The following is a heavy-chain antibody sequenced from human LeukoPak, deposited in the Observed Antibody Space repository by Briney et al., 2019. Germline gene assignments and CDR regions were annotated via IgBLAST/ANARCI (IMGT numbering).Heavy chain of an antibody. D-gene: IGHD2-2*01. CDR2: INSDGSST. V-gene: IGHV3-74*01. J-gene: IGHJ6*02. Sequence: QPGGSLRLSCAASGFTFSSYWMHWVRQAPGKGLVWVTRINSDGSSTSYADSVKGRFTISRDNAKNTLYLQMNSLRAEDTAVYYCARDVPLRYYYGMDVWGQRTTVTVSS. CDR3: ARDVPLRYYYGMDV. CDR1: GFTFSSYW.